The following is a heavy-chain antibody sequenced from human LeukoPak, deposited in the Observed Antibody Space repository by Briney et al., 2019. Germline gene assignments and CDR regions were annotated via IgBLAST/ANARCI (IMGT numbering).Heavy chain of an antibody. CDR3: ARLAWVVAATLGFAYFDY. V-gene: IGHV4-39*01. CDR1: GGSFSSYY. J-gene: IGHJ4*02. Sequence: SETLSLTCAVYGGSFSSYYWGWIRQPPGKGLEWIGSIYYSGSTYYNPSLKSRVTISVDTSKNQFSLKLSSVTAADTAVYYCARLAWVVAATLGFAYFDYWGQGTLVTVSS. CDR2: IYYSGST. D-gene: IGHD2-15*01.